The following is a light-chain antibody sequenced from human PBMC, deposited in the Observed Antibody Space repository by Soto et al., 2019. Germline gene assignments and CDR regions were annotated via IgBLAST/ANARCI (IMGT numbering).Light chain of an antibody. CDR1: QSVTYDQ. J-gene: IGKJ1*01. CDR2: GAS. Sequence: EIVMTQSPATLSVSPGERATLSCRASQSVTYDQLAWYRQKPGQAPRLLIYGASSRATGIPDRFSGSGSGTDFTLTISRLEPEDFAVYYCQQYGSSRVTFGQGTKVDI. V-gene: IGKV3-20*01. CDR3: QQYGSSRVT.